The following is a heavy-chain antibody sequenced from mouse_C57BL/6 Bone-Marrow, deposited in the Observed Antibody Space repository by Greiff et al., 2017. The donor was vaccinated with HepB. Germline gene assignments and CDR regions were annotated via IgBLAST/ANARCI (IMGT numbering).Heavy chain of an antibody. CDR1: GYAFSSYW. CDR2: IYPGDGDT. D-gene: IGHD3-3*01. CDR3: ARRDEDYFDY. Sequence: VKLQESGAELVKPGASVKISCKASGYAFSSYWMNWVKQRPGKGLEWIGQIYPGDGDTNYNGKFKGKATLTADKSSSTAYMQLSSLTSEDSAVYFCARRDEDYFDYWGQGTTLTVSS. J-gene: IGHJ2*01. V-gene: IGHV1-80*01.